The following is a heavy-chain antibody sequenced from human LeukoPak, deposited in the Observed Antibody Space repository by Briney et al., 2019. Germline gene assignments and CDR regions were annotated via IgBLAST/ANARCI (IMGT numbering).Heavy chain of an antibody. V-gene: IGHV3-7*01. Sequence: GGSLRLSCAASGFTFSNYAMTWVRQAPGKGLEWVANIKQDGSEKYYVDSVKGRFTISRDNAKNSLYLQMNSLRADDTAVYYCARDLVPAALDCWGQGTLVTVSS. CDR3: ARDLVPAALDC. CDR1: GFTFSNYA. CDR2: IKQDGSEK. D-gene: IGHD2-2*01. J-gene: IGHJ4*02.